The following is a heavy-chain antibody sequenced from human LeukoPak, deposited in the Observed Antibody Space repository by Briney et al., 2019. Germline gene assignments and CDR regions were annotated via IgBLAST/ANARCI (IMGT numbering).Heavy chain of an antibody. J-gene: IGHJ1*01. Sequence: GGSLRLSCAASGFTFSSYAMSWVRQAPGKGLEWVSTISDSGGSTYYADSVKGRFTISRDNSKNTLYLQMNSLRAEDTAVYFCAITYFYDSRGYYSFQHWGQGTLVTVSS. V-gene: IGHV3-23*01. CDR3: AITYFYDSRGYYSFQH. CDR2: ISDSGGST. CDR1: GFTFSSYA. D-gene: IGHD3-22*01.